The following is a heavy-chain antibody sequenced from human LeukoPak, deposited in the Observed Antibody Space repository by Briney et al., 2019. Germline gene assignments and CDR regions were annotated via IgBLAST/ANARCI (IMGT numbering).Heavy chain of an antibody. CDR2: LSDSGGST. CDR1: GFTFSNYA. D-gene: IGHD2-2*01. V-gene: IGHV3-23*01. J-gene: IGHJ4*02. CDR3: AKGGLYCSSTSCGAVDY. Sequence: GGSLRLSCAASGFTFSNYAMNWVRQAPGKGLEWVSALSDSGGSTYYADSVKGRLTISRDNSKNTLYLQMSSLRVEDTAVYYCAKGGLYCSSTSCGAVDYWGQGTQVTVSS.